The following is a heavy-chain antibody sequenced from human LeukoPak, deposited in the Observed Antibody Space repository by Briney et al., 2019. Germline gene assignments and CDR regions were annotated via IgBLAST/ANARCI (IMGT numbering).Heavy chain of an antibody. D-gene: IGHD3-16*02. V-gene: IGHV4-4*07. CDR1: GDSINSYW. J-gene: IGHJ4*02. CDR2: IYTTGRT. Sequence: SETLSLNCSVSGDSINSYWWSWIRQPAGKGLEFIGRIYTTGRTNYNPSLKSRVSMSVDTSQNKFSLELRSVTAADTAVYFCARAGYTISSYRFDYWGQGALATVSS. CDR3: ARAGYTISSYRFDY.